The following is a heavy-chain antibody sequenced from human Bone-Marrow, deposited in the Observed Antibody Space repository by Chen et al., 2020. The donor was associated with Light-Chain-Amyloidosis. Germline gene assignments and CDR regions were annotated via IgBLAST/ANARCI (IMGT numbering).Heavy chain of an antibody. CDR3: ARRRDGYNFDY. CDR1: GYTFPNYW. Sequence: EVQLEQSGPEVKKPGESLKISCKGSGYTFPNYWIGWVRQMPGKGLEWRGVIYPDDSYARHSPALEGQVTISADKSITTAYLQGRSRRASDTAMYYCARRRDGYNFDYWGQGTLVTVSS. D-gene: IGHD5-12*01. J-gene: IGHJ4*02. CDR2: IYPDDSYA. V-gene: IGHV5-51*01.